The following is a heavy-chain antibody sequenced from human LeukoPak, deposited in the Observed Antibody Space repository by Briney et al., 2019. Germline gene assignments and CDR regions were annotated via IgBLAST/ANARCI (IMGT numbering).Heavy chain of an antibody. V-gene: IGHV4-59*08. D-gene: IGHD4-17*01. J-gene: IGHJ5*02. CDR2: IYYGGFT. CDR1: GGSVSTNF. Sequence: SETLSLTCTVSGGSVSTNFWSWIRRPPGKGLEWIGNIYYGGFTNYNPSLKSRVTISLDTSKNHFSLRLTSVTAADTAVYYCARPSGSDYYYFDPWGRGTLVTASS. CDR3: ARPSGSDYYYFDP.